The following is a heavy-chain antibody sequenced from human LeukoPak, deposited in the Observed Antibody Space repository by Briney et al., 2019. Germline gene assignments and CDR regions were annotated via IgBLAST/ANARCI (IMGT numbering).Heavy chain of an antibody. D-gene: IGHD2-15*01. Sequence: ASVTVSCKASGYSFTSDINWVRQATGQGLEWMGWMNPNSGNTGYAQKFQGRVTMTRSTSISTAYLELSSLTSEDTAIYYCARGAVSEYCSGGSCYRWDYWGQGTLVTVSS. CDR3: ARGAVSEYCSGGSCYRWDY. V-gene: IGHV1-8*01. CDR1: GYSFTSD. J-gene: IGHJ4*02. CDR2: MNPNSGNT.